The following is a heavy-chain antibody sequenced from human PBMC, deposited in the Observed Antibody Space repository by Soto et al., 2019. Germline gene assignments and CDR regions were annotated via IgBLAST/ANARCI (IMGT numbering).Heavy chain of an antibody. V-gene: IGHV1-69*02. Sequence: QVQLVQSGAEVKKPGSSVKVSCKASGGTFSSYTISWVRQAPGQGLEWRGRIIPILGIANYAQKFQGRVTTTADKSTSTAYMELSSLGSEDTAVYYCFRGYCSGGSCYSFFYYYMDVWGKGTTVTVSS. CDR2: IIPILGIA. CDR1: GGTFSSYT. CDR3: FRGYCSGGSCYSFFYYYMDV. J-gene: IGHJ6*03. D-gene: IGHD2-15*01.